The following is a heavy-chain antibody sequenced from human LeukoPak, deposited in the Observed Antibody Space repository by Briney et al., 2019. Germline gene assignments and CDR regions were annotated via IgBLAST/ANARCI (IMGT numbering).Heavy chain of an antibody. V-gene: IGHV3-30*02. CDR1: GFTFSKYA. CDR3: AKDPRDHSYGWSWRYFDY. D-gene: IGHD5-18*01. J-gene: IGHJ4*02. Sequence: GRSLRLSCAASGFTFSKYAMHWVRQAPGKGLEWVAFIRYDGSNKYYADSVKGRFTISRDNSKNTLYLQMNSLRAEDTAVYYCAKDPRDHSYGWSWRYFDYWGQGTLVTVSS. CDR2: IRYDGSNK.